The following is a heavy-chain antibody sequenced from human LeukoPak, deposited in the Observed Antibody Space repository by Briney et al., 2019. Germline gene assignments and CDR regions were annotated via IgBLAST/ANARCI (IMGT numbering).Heavy chain of an antibody. CDR2: IASSGGGT. D-gene: IGHD3-22*01. J-gene: IGHJ4*02. CDR1: GFTFSSYG. Sequence: GGSLRLSCAASGFTFSSYGMSWVRLAPGKALEWVSSIASSGGGTYYADSVKGRFTISRDISKNTLFLQVNSLRAEDTAVYYCARADPLYYYDTSGYLFDHWGQGTLVTVSS. V-gene: IGHV3-23*01. CDR3: ARADPLYYYDTSGYLFDH.